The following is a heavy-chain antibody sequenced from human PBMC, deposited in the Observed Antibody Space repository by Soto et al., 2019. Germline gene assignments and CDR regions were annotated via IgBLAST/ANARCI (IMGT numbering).Heavy chain of an antibody. V-gene: IGHV1-3*01. CDR1: GYTFTDYA. Sequence: QVQLVQSGAEVKKPGASVKIFCKVSGYTFTDYAIHWVRQAPGQRLEWMGWIAPGNGNTKYSQNFQGRVTITRDTSATTAYMELISLRSEDTAVYYCAKGSRMWTPDYWGQGTLGTVSS. D-gene: IGHD2-21*01. CDR3: AKGSRMWTPDY. J-gene: IGHJ4*02. CDR2: IAPGNGNT.